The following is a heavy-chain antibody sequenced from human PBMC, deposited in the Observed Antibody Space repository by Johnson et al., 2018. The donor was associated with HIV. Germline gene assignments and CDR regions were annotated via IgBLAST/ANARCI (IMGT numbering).Heavy chain of an antibody. CDR2: IWYDGTNK. J-gene: IGHJ3*02. CDR1: GFTFSSYG. Sequence: QVQLVESGGGVVQPGRSLRLSCAASGFTFSSYGMHWVRQAPGKGLEWVAVIWYDGTNKYYVDSVKGRFTISRDNSKDTLYLQINSLRAEDTAVYYCTKGFRAAAGTGDAFDIWGQGTMVTVSS. CDR3: TKGFRAAAGTGDAFDI. V-gene: IGHV3-33*06. D-gene: IGHD6-13*01.